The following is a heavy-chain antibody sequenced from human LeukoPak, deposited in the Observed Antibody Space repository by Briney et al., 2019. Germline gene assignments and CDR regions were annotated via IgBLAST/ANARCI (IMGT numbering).Heavy chain of an antibody. J-gene: IGHJ3*02. D-gene: IGHD5-12*01. CDR2: IYYSGST. CDR3: ARNSGYDGEAFNI. V-gene: IGHV4-39*07. Sequence: PSETLSLTCTVSGGSVSSSRYYWGWIRQTPGKGLEWIGSIYYSGSTYYNPSLKSRVTISVDTSKNQFSLKLSSVTAADTAVYYCARNSGYDGEAFNIWGQGTMVTVSS. CDR1: GGSVSSSRYY.